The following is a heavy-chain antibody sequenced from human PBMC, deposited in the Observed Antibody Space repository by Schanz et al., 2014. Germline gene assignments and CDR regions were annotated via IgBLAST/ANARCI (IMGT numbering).Heavy chain of an antibody. D-gene: IGHD2-21*01. Sequence: QVQLVQSGAEVKKPGSSVKVSCTASGGTFSSYTISWVRQAPGQGLEWMGRIIPILGIANYAQNFQGRVTITADKSTSTAYMELTSLRSEDTAVYYCARDRLECGAECYSVEVFEIWGQGTLVIVSS. J-gene: IGHJ4*02. CDR1: GGTFSSYT. V-gene: IGHV1-69*08. CDR3: ARDRLECGAECYSVEVFEI. CDR2: IIPILGIA.